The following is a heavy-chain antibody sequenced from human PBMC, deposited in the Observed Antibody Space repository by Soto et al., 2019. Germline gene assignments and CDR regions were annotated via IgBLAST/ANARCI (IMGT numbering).Heavy chain of an antibody. Sequence: GASVKVSCKASGYTFTGYYMHWVRQAPGQGLEWMGWISGNNGKAYCAEKFQGSVTITRDTSASTAYMELSSLRSEDTAVYYCARSLAALISYYYGMDVWGQGTTVTVSS. D-gene: IGHD6-6*01. CDR3: ARSLAALISYYYGMDV. V-gene: IGHV1-2*02. CDR2: ISGNNGKA. CDR1: GYTFTGYY. J-gene: IGHJ6*02.